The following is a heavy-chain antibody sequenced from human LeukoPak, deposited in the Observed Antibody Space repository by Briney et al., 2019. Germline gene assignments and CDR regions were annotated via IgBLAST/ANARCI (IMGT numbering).Heavy chain of an antibody. V-gene: IGHV1-8*01. CDR1: GYTFTSYD. CDR3: ARGLWLQLYYYYMDV. Sequence: GASVKVSCKASGYTFTSYDINWVRQATGQGLEWMGWMNPNSGNTGYAQKFQGRVTMTRNTSISTAYMELSSLRPEDTAVYYCARGLWLQLYYYYMDVWGKGTTVTVSS. CDR2: MNPNSGNT. D-gene: IGHD5-24*01. J-gene: IGHJ6*03.